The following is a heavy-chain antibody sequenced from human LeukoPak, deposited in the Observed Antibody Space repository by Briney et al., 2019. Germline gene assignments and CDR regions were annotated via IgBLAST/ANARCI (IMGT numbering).Heavy chain of an antibody. J-gene: IGHJ4*02. D-gene: IGHD6-13*01. V-gene: IGHV3-30*03. Sequence: GRSLRLSCAASGLTFSSYGMHWVRQAPGKGLDWLTVISNDGSKTYYADSVKGRFTISRDNSKNTLYLQLNSLRAEDTAVYYCATEVAAGGPQDYWGQGTLVTVST. CDR2: ISNDGSKT. CDR3: ATEVAAGGPQDY. CDR1: GLTFSSYG.